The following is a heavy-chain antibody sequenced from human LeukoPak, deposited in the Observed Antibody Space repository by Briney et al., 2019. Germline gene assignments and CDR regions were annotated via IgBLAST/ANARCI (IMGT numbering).Heavy chain of an antibody. CDR1: GFTFSSYE. V-gene: IGHV3-48*03. D-gene: IGHD6-19*01. CDR2: ISGASSII. CDR3: ARGYSSGCHFDL. Sequence: PGGSLRLSCAASGFTFSSYEMNWVRQAPGKGLEWVSYISGASSIIYYADSVKGRFTISRDNAKNSLYLQMNSLRGEDTAVYYCARGYSSGCHFDLWGQGTLVTVSS. J-gene: IGHJ4*02.